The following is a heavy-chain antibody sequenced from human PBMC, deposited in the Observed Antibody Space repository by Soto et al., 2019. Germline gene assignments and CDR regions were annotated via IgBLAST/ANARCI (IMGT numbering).Heavy chain of an antibody. CDR2: INPDGGGT. J-gene: IGHJ6*02. Sequence: QVQLVQSGAEVKKPGASVKVSCKASGYTFTRYYMHWVRLAPGQGIEWMGIINPDGGGTSYAQQFQGRVIMTRDTSTSTVYTEMSSLRSEDTAGYYCAVGGNCLRMDVCGQGTTVTVSS. D-gene: IGHD2-15*01. CDR3: AVGGNCLRMDV. V-gene: IGHV1-46*01. CDR1: GYTFTRYY.